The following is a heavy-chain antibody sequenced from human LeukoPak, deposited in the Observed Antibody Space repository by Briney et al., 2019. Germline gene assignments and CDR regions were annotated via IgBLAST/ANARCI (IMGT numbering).Heavy chain of an antibody. D-gene: IGHD5-12*01. CDR1: GGSFSGYY. CDR2: INHSGST. Sequence: PETLSLTCAVYGGSFSGYYWSWIRQPPGKGLEWIGEINHSGSTNYNPSLKSRVTISVDTSKNQFSLKLSSVTAADTAVYYCARGALYSGEDYWGQGTLVTVSS. V-gene: IGHV4-34*01. J-gene: IGHJ4*02. CDR3: ARGALYSGEDY.